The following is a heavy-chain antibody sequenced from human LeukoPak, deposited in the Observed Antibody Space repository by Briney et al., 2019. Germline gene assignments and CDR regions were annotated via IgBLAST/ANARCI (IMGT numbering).Heavy chain of an antibody. CDR2: IYYSGST. D-gene: IGHD2/OR15-2a*01. CDR3: ARDFSAAFDI. J-gene: IGHJ3*02. CDR1: GGSISSGDYY. V-gene: IGHV4-30-4*02. Sequence: SETLSLTCTVSGGSISSGDYYWSWIRQPPGKGLEWIGYIYYSGSTYYNPSLKSRVTISVDTSKNQFSLTLNSVTAADTAVYYCARDFSAAFDIWGQGTMVTVSS.